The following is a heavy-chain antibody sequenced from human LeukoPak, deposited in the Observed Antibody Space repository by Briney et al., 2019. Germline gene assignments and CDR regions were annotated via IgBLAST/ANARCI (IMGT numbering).Heavy chain of an antibody. Sequence: GGSLRLSCAASGFTFSNAWMNWVRQAPGKGLEWIGRIKSKTDGETTAYAAPVRGRFTISRDDSKNTLYLQMNSLKTEDTALYYCAAYYTNPFDYWGQGTLVTVSS. CDR3: AAYYTNPFDY. D-gene: IGHD3-10*01. CDR1: GFTFSNAW. CDR2: IKSKTDGETT. J-gene: IGHJ4*02. V-gene: IGHV3-15*01.